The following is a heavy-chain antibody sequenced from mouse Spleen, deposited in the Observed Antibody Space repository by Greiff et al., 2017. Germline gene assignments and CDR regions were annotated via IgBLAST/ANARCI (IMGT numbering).Heavy chain of an antibody. CDR1: GYTFTDYW. CDR2: IDTSDSYT. CDR3: ARDYYGSSYYFDY. V-gene: IGHV1-69*01. D-gene: IGHD1-1*01. J-gene: IGHJ2*01. Sequence: VQLQQPGAELVMPGASVKMSCKASGYTFTDYWMHWVKQRPGQGLEWIGAIDTSDSYTSYNQKFKGKATLTVDESSSTAYMQLSSLTSEDSAVYYCARDYYGSSYYFDYWGQGTTLTVSS.